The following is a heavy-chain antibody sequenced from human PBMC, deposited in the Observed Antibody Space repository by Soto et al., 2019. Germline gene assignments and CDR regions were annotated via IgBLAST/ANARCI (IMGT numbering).Heavy chain of an antibody. Sequence: GGSLRLSCAASGFTFDDYAMHWVRQAPGKGLEWVSGITWNSGSIAYADSVKGRFTISRDNAKNSLYLQMNSLRAEDTALYYCAKGGAPRGGSNYYYGMDVWGQGTTVTVSS. V-gene: IGHV3-9*01. CDR2: ITWNSGSI. CDR3: AKGGAPRGGSNYYYGMDV. CDR1: GFTFDDYA. J-gene: IGHJ6*02. D-gene: IGHD2-15*01.